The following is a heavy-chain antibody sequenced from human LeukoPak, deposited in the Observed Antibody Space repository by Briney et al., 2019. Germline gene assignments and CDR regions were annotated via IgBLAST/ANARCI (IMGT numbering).Heavy chain of an antibody. CDR3: ARARGQDMDV. J-gene: IGHJ6*03. CDR1: GGTFSRYA. V-gene: IGHV1-69*06. CDR2: LIPIFGTA. Sequence: SVKVFCKASGGTFSRYAMSWVRQAPGQGLEWMGGLIPIFGTANYAQKLQGRVTINADISTSTAYMEVRSVSSEDTAVYFCARARGQDMDVWGKGTTVTVFS. D-gene: IGHD3-10*01.